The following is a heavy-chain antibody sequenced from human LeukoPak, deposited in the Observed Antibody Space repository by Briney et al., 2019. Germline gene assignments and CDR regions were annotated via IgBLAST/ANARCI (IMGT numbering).Heavy chain of an antibody. CDR3: ARGLSGWYPIGGIDY. CDR1: GFTFSSYE. D-gene: IGHD6-19*01. J-gene: IGHJ4*02. CDR2: ISSSGSSI. V-gene: IGHV3-48*03. Sequence: PHGSLIVSCAASGFTFSSYEMNWVRQAPGKGLEWVSYISSSGSSIYYADSVKRLFTISRDNAKNSLYLQMNSLRAEDTAVYYCARGLSGWYPIGGIDYWGQGTLGTVSS.